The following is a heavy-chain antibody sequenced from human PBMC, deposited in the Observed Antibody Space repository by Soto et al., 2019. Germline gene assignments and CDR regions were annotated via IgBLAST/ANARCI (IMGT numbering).Heavy chain of an antibody. D-gene: IGHD6-13*01. J-gene: IGHJ6*02. CDR3: ARVESSAAGRYGMDV. Sequence: ASVKVSCKASGYTFTSYGISWVRQAPGQGLEWMGWISAYNGNTNYAQKLQGRVTMTTDTSTSTAYMELSSLRSEDTAVYYCARVESSAAGRYGMDVWGQGTTVTVSS. CDR1: GYTFTSYG. CDR2: ISAYNGNT. V-gene: IGHV1-18*01.